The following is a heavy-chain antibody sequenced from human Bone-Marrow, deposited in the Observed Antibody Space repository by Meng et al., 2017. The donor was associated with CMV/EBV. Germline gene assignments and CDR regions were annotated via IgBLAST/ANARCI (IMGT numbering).Heavy chain of an antibody. CDR2: IKQDGSEK. CDR3: GPSWA. J-gene: IGHJ4*02. V-gene: IGHV3-7*01. D-gene: IGHD1-26*01. Sequence: GESLKISCAASGFTFRTYWMSWVRQAPGKGLEWVANIKQDGSEKYYVDSVKGRFTISRDNAKSSLYLQMNSLRAEDTAVYYCGPSWAWGQGTLVTDSS. CDR1: GFTFRTYW.